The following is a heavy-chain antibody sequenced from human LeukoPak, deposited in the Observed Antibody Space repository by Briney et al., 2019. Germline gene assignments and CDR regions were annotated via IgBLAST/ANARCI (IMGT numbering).Heavy chain of an antibody. V-gene: IGHV4-61*02. Sequence: SETLSLTCTVSGGSISSGSYYWSWIRQPAGKGLEWIGRIYTSGSTNYNPSLKSRVTISVDTSKNQFSLKLSSVTAADTAVYYCARAGYSYGYDYYFDYWGQGTLVTVSS. CDR2: IYTSGST. CDR1: GGSISSGSYY. D-gene: IGHD5-18*01. CDR3: ARAGYSYGYDYYFDY. J-gene: IGHJ4*02.